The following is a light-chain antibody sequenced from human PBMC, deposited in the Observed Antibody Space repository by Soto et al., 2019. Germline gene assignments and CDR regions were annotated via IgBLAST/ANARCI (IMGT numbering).Light chain of an antibody. Sequence: QSALTQPASVSGSPGQSITISCTGTSSDVGSYNLVSWYQQHPGKPPKLMIYEGSKRPSGVSNRFSGSKSGNTASLTISGLQAEDEADYYCCSYAGSSFVVFGGGTKVTVL. CDR1: SSDVGSYNL. CDR2: EGS. CDR3: CSYAGSSFVV. J-gene: IGLJ2*01. V-gene: IGLV2-23*01.